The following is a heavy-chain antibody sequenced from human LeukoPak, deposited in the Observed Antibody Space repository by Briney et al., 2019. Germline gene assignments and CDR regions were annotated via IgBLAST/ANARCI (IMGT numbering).Heavy chain of an antibody. J-gene: IGHJ4*02. D-gene: IGHD3-10*01. CDR3: AKEIYFDSGSYPDY. CDR1: GFTFSSYG. V-gene: IGHV3-30*18. Sequence: GGSLRLSCAASGFTFSSYGMHWVRQAPGKGLEWVAVISHDGTNKYCADSVKGRFTISRDNSKSTLYLQVNSLRAEDTAVYYCAKEIYFDSGSYPDYWGQGSLVTVSS. CDR2: ISHDGTNK.